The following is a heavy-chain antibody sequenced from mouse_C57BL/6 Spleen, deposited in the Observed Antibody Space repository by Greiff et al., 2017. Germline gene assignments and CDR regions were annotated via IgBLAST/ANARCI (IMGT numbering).Heavy chain of an antibody. Sequence: VQLQQSGASVKLSCKASGYAFSSYWMNWVKQRPGKGLEWIGQIYPGDGDTNYNGKFKGKATLTADKSSSTAYMQLSSLTSEDSAVYFCARSGADYYAMDYWGQGTSVTGSS. CDR1: GYAFSSYW. J-gene: IGHJ4*01. CDR3: ARSGADYYAMDY. V-gene: IGHV1-80*01. CDR2: IYPGDGDT. D-gene: IGHD3-2*02.